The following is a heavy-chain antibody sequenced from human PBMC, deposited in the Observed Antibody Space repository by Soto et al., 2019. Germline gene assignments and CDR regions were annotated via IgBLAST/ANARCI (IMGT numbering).Heavy chain of an antibody. CDR2: VYSSGGT. Sequence: SETLSLTCTVSGGSMRSYYWTWIRQPAGKGLEWIGRVYSSGGTHYNPSLKSRVTISLDTSKNQFSLRLLSVTDADTAVYYCARGQRFSDWFDPWGQGTLVTVSS. V-gene: IGHV4-4*07. J-gene: IGHJ5*02. D-gene: IGHD3-3*01. CDR1: GGSMRSYY. CDR3: ARGQRFSDWFDP.